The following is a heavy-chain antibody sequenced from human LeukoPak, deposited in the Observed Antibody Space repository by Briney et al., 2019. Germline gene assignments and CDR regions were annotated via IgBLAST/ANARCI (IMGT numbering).Heavy chain of an antibody. CDR2: IYHSGST. D-gene: IGHD2-15*01. V-gene: IGHV4-38-2*02. CDR3: ARDRPLYCSGGTCRPFDY. CDR1: GYSISSGYY. Sequence: SETLSLTCAVSGYSISSGYYWGWIRQPPGKGLEWIGSIYHSGSTYYNPSLKSRVTISVDTSKNQFSLKLSSVTAADTAVYYCARDRPLYCSGGTCRPFDYWGQGTLVTVSS. J-gene: IGHJ4*02.